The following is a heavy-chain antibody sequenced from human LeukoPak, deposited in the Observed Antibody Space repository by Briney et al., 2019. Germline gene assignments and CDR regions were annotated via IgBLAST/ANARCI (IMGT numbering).Heavy chain of an antibody. Sequence: GASVKVSCKASGYTFTNYYIHWVRQAPGQGLEWMAIINPSDGSTCYAQKFQGRVTVTRDMSTSTVYMELSSLRSEDTAVYYCAREITPYYFHYWGQGTLVTVSS. D-gene: IGHD2-15*01. V-gene: IGHV1-46*01. CDR3: AREITPYYFHY. J-gene: IGHJ4*02. CDR1: GYTFTNYY. CDR2: INPSDGST.